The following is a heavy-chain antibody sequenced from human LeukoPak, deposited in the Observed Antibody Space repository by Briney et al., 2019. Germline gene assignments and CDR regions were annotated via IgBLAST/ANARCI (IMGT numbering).Heavy chain of an antibody. CDR1: GGSISSYY. J-gene: IGHJ4*02. CDR2: IYYSGST. CDR3: ARTYYMGYFDY. V-gene: IGHV4-59*01. D-gene: IGHD3-10*01. Sequence: SETLSLTCTVSGGSISSYYWSWLRQPPGKGLEWIGYIYYSGSTNYNPSLKSRVTISVDTSKNQFSLKLSSVTAADTAVYYCARTYYMGYFDYWGQGTLVTVSS.